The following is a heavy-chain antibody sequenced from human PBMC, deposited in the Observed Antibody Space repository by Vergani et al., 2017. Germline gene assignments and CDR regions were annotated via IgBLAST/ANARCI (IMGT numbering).Heavy chain of an antibody. J-gene: IGHJ6*03. CDR2: INPNSGGT. Sequence: QVQLVQSGAEVKKPGASVKVSCKASGYTFTGYYMHWVRQAPGQGLEWMGWINPNSGGTNYAQKFQGRVTMTRDPSISTAYMELSRLRSDDTAVYYCARVGVGYCSSTSCYEGSYYYYYMDVWGKGTTVTVSS. CDR3: ARVGVGYCSSTSCYEGSYYYYYMDV. D-gene: IGHD2-2*01. CDR1: GYTFTGYY. V-gene: IGHV1-2*02.